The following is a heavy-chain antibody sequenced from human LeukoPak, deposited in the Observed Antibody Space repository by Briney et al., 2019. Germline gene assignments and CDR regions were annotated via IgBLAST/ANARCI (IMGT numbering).Heavy chain of an antibody. CDR2: IYYSGST. CDR1: GGSISSSSYY. J-gene: IGHJ6*02. Sequence: SETLSLTCTVSGGSISSSSYYWGWIRQPPGKGLEWIGSIYYSGSTYYNPSLKSRVTISVDTSKNQFSLKLSSVTAADTAVYYCARHVGYSSSWYDYYYYYGMDVWGQGTTVTVSS. CDR3: ARHVGYSSSWYDYYYYYGMDV. D-gene: IGHD6-13*01. V-gene: IGHV4-39*01.